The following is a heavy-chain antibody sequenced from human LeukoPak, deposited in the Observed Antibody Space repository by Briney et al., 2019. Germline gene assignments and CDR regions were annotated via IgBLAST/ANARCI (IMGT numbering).Heavy chain of an antibody. CDR3: ARAAYTGYGY. V-gene: IGHV3-7*01. Sequence: GGSLRLSCAASGFTFSSYWMGWVRQAQGKGREWVANIKQDGGEKYYVVSVKGRFTISRDNAKNSLYLQMNSLRAEDTAVYYCARAAYTGYGYWGQGTVVTVSS. D-gene: IGHD3-9*01. CDR2: IKQDGGEK. J-gene: IGHJ4*02. CDR1: GFTFSSYW.